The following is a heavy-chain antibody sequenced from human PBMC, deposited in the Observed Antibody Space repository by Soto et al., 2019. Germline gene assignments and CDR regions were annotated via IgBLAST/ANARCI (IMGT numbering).Heavy chain of an antibody. CDR3: GRGRSGQIVVFY. D-gene: IGHD1-26*01. J-gene: IGHJ4*02. CDR1: GYTFTGHY. V-gene: IGHV1-2*02. Sequence: ASVKVSCKASGYTFTGHYIHWVRQAPEQGPEWMGEIGPESGATRYAQKFQGRVTMTRDTSITTVYMELKNLSPDDTAVYYCGRGRSGQIVVFYWGQGTLVTV. CDR2: IGPESGAT.